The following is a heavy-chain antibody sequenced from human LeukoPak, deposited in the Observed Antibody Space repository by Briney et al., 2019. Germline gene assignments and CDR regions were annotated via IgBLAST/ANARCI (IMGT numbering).Heavy chain of an antibody. CDR3: ARAADPGLQLT. V-gene: IGHV3-7*05. D-gene: IGHD1-1*01. Sequence: GGSLRLSCAASGFTFSNYWMIWVRQAPGKGLEWVGNIKQDGSEKRYADSVRGRFSISRDNAQTSLYLQMNSLRAEDTAVYYCARAADPGLQLTRGQGTVITVSS. CDR2: IKQDGSEK. CDR1: GFTFSNYW. J-gene: IGHJ4*02.